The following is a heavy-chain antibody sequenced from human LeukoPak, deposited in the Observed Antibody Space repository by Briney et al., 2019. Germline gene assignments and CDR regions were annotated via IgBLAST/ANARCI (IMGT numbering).Heavy chain of an antibody. J-gene: IGHJ4*02. CDR1: GGFISSSSYY. Sequence: PSETLSLTCTVSGGFISSSSYYWGWIRQPPGKGLEWIGTISYSGTTYYNPSLKSRVTISVDKSKTQFSLNLSSVTAGDTAVYYCARHAHYSSALGYWGQGTLVTVSS. V-gene: IGHV4-39*01. CDR2: ISYSGTT. CDR3: ARHAHYSSALGY. D-gene: IGHD6-25*01.